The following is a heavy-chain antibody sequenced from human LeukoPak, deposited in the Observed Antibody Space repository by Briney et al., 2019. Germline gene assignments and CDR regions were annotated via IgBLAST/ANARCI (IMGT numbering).Heavy chain of an antibody. CDR2: ISDGGSGT. D-gene: IGHD5-18*01. CDR3: AKGSGDTAMVGFD. Sequence: QPGGSLRLSCAASGFTFSSYGMSWVRQAPGKGLEWVSTISDGGSGTYYADSVKGRFTISRDNSKNTLYLQMNSLRAEDTAVYYCAKGSGDTAMVGFDWGQGTLVTVSS. CDR1: GFTFSSYG. J-gene: IGHJ4*02. V-gene: IGHV3-23*01.